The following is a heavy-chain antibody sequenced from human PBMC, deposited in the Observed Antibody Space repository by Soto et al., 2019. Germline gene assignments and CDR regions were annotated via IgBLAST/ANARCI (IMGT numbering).Heavy chain of an antibody. CDR3: AAGITGCGRILDAFDI. V-gene: IGHV1-3*01. J-gene: IGHJ3*02. Sequence: GASGKVSCKASGYTFTSYAMHWVRQAPGRRLEWMGWINAGNGNTKYSQKFQGRVTITRDTSASTAYMELSSLRSEDTAVYYCAAGITGCGRILDAFDIWGQGTMVTVSS. D-gene: IGHD1-20*01. CDR2: INAGNGNT. CDR1: GYTFTSYA.